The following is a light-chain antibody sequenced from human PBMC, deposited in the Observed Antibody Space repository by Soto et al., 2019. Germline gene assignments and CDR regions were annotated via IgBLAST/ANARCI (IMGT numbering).Light chain of an antibody. V-gene: IGKV1-5*01. J-gene: IGKJ1*01. CDR1: QSLSSR. CDR3: QYYSAVGA. Sequence: DIQMTQSPSTLSASVGDRVTITCRASQSLSSRLAWYQQKPGKAPKVLIYDASRLESGVPSRFSGSGSGTDFILTISSLQPDDFATYYCQYYSAVGAFGQGTKVDIK. CDR2: DAS.